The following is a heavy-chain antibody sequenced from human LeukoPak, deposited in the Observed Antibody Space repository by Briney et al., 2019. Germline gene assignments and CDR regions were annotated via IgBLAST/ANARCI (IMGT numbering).Heavy chain of an antibody. J-gene: IGHJ5*02. CDR1: GYTFTGYY. D-gene: IGHD3-10*01. V-gene: IGHV1-2*02. CDR2: INPDSGDT. Sequence: ASVKVSCKASGYTFTGYYLHWGRQAPGQGLERMGWINPDSGDTNYLQKFQGRVTMTRDTSISTAYMELSRLSSDDTAVYYCTRDLLGGSGTFDPWGQGTLVTVSS. CDR3: TRDLLGGSGTFDP.